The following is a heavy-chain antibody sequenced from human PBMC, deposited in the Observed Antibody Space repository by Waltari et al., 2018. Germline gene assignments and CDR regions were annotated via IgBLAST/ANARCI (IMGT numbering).Heavy chain of an antibody. Sequence: QLQLQESGPGVVRPSEALSLTCSVSGASISGSTASWGWIRQPPGKGLEWIGSVYYSGSTYYSSSLRSRVTISVDTSKNQFSLKLDSVTAADTAVYYCTRVGGPTTDFFYGLDVWGQGTTVTVSS. V-gene: IGHV4-39*07. CDR1: GASISGSTAS. CDR2: VYYSGST. J-gene: IGHJ6*02. CDR3: TRVGGPTTDFFYGLDV. D-gene: IGHD3-16*01.